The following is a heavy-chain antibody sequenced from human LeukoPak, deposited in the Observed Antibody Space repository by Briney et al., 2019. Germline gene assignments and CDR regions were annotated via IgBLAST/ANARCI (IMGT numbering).Heavy chain of an antibody. CDR3: ARVSAAGTGFLDL. CDR1: GFTVSGYW. CDR2: IKQDGSAQ. J-gene: IGHJ2*01. D-gene: IGHD6-13*01. V-gene: IGHV3-7*01. Sequence: GGSLRLSCAASGFTVSGYWMSWVRQAPGKGLEWVANIKQDGSAQNHVDSVKGRLTTSRDNAKNSLFLQMNSLRVEDTALYYCARVSAAGTGFLDLWGRGTLVLVSA.